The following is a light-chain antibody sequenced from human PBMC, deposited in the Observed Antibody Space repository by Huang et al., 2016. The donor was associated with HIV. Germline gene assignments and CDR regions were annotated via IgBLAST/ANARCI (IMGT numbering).Light chain of an antibody. Sequence: EIVMTQSPATLSVSPGERATLSCRASPSVSSKVAWYQQKPGQAPRLLIYGASTRATGIPARFSGSGSGTEFTLTISSLQSEDFAVYYCQQYNNWPPEYTFGQGTKLEIK. CDR1: PSVSSK. CDR3: QQYNNWPPEYT. V-gene: IGKV3-15*01. CDR2: GAS. J-gene: IGKJ2*01.